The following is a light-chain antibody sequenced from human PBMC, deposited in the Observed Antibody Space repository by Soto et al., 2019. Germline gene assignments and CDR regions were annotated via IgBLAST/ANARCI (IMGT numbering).Light chain of an antibody. CDR3: QQSYTTTLT. Sequence: DTQMTQSPSSLSASVGDRVTITGLASQSVSNYLNWYQQKIGDAPKLLIYASSSLQNGVPSRFSVSVSGTDVTLTINSLQNEDASTYFCQQSYTTTLTFCGGTKVDIK. CDR1: QSVSNY. CDR2: ASS. J-gene: IGKJ4*01. V-gene: IGKV1-39*01.